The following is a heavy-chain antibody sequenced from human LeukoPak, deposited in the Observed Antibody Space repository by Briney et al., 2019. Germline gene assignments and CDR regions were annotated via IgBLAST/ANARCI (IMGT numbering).Heavy chain of an antibody. CDR3: ARVLSPLVAGIPLDY. CDR2: ISSSSSYI. Sequence: GGSLRLSCAGSGFIFSSYSMNWVRQAPGKGLEWVSSISSSSSYIYYADSVKGRFTISRDNAKNSLYLQMNSLRAEDTAVYYCARVLSPLVAGIPLDYWGQGTLVTVSS. V-gene: IGHV3-21*01. D-gene: IGHD6-19*01. J-gene: IGHJ4*02. CDR1: GFIFSSYS.